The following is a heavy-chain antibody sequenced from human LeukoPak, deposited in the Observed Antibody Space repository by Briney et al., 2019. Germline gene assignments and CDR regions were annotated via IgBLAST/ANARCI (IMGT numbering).Heavy chain of an antibody. Sequence: GGSLRLSCAASGFTFNSYSMNWVRQAPVKGLEWVSSISSSSSYMYYADSVRGRFTISRDNAKNSLYLQMNSLRAEDTAVYYCARAAKQSLDYWGQGTLVTVSS. CDR3: ARAAKQSLDY. CDR2: ISSSSSYM. J-gene: IGHJ4*02. CDR1: GFTFNSYS. D-gene: IGHD6-19*01. V-gene: IGHV3-21*01.